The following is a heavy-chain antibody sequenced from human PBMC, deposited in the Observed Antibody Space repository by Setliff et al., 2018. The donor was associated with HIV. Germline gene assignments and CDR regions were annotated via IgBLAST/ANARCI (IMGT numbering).Heavy chain of an antibody. CDR1: GYSISSGYY. J-gene: IGHJ6*02. D-gene: IGHD1-20*01. CDR2: IYHSGST. CDR3: ARQYNRQYGMDV. V-gene: IGHV4-38-2*01. Sequence: SETLSLTWAVSGYSISSGYYWGWIRQPPGKGLEWIGSIYHSGSTYYNPSLKSRVTISVDTSKNQFSLKLSSVTAADTAVYYCARQYNRQYGMDVWGQGTTVTVSS.